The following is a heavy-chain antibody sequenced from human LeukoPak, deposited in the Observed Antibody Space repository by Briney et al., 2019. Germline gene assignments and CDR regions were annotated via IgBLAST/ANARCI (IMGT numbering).Heavy chain of an antibody. D-gene: IGHD3-22*01. CDR1: GYTFTSYA. CDR3: ARGHSSGYYFDYFDY. Sequence: GASVKVSCKASGYTFTSYAMHWVRQAPGQGLEWMGIINPSGGSTSYAQKFQGRVTMTRDTSTSTVYMELSSLRSEDTAVYYCARGHSSGYYFDYFDYWGQGTLVTVSS. CDR2: INPSGGST. J-gene: IGHJ4*02. V-gene: IGHV1-46*01.